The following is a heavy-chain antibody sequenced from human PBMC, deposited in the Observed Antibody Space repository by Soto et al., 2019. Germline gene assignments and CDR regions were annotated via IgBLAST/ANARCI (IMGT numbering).Heavy chain of an antibody. CDR2: ISGSGGST. V-gene: IGHV3-23*01. CDR3: AKGNLLWFGESPNLDY. D-gene: IGHD3-10*01. J-gene: IGHJ4*02. CDR1: GFTFSSYA. Sequence: GGSLRLSCAASGFTFSSYAMSWVSQAPGKGLEWVSAISGSGGSTYYADSVKGRFTISRDNSKNTLYLQMNSLRAEDTAVYYCAKGNLLWFGESPNLDYWGQGTLVTVSS.